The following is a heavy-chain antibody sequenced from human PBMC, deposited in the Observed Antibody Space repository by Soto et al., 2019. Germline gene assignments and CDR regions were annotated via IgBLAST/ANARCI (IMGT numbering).Heavy chain of an antibody. D-gene: IGHD3-3*01. J-gene: IGHJ6*02. Sequence: QVQLVQSGAEVKKPGSSVKVSCKASGGTFSSYAIRWGRPAPGQGLEWMGGIIPSFGTANYAQKFQGTLTITGDESTSTGYMELASLRSECTAGDYGASTAFGVVYYEYYGMDGWGQGTTVTV. CDR1: GGTFSSYA. CDR2: IIPSFGTA. CDR3: ASTAFGVVYYEYYGMDG. V-gene: IGHV1-69*12.